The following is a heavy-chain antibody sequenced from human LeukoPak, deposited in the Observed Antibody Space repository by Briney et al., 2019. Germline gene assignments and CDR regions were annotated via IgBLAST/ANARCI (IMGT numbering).Heavy chain of an antibody. V-gene: IGHV4-59*08. CDR3: ARPVRGYFDY. CDR2: IHYNGIT. J-gene: IGHJ4*02. D-gene: IGHD3-10*01. Sequence: SETLSLTCTVSGGSISTYYWSWIRQPPGKGLEWIGYIHYNGITNYNPSLKSRVTMSLDTSKNQVSLKLSSVTAADTAVYYCARPVRGYFDYWGQGTLVTVSS. CDR1: GGSISTYY.